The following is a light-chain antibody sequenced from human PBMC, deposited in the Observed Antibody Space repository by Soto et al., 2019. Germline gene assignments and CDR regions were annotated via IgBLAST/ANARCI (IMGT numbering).Light chain of an antibody. CDR3: QTWSTDLRV. V-gene: IGLV4-69*01. CDR1: SGHNSYA. J-gene: IGLJ3*02. Sequence: QPVLTQPPSASASLGESVKLTCTLSSGHNSYAISWHQQQPEKGPRYLMKLNSDGSHSKGDGIPDRFSGSSSGAERYLTISSLQAEDEADYYCQTWSTDLRVFGGGTKLTVL. CDR2: LNSDGSH.